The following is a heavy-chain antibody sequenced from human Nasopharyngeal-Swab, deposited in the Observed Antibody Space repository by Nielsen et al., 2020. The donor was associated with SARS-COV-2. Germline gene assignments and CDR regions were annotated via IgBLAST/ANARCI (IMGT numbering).Heavy chain of an antibody. V-gene: IGHV3-21*01. CDR1: GFTFSSYS. CDR3: ARDRASGDSYFDY. D-gene: IGHD4-17*01. Sequence: GESLKISCVASGFTFSSYSMNWVRQAPGKGLEWVSSISSSSSYIYYVDSVKGRFTISRDNAKNSLYLQMNSLGAEDTAVYYCARDRASGDSYFDYWGQGTLVTVSS. CDR2: ISSSSSYI. J-gene: IGHJ4*02.